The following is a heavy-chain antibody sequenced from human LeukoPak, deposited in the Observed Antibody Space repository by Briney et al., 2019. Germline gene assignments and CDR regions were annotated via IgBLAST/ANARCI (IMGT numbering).Heavy chain of an antibody. CDR2: IYYSGTT. D-gene: IGHD2-15*01. CDR1: GGSISSSSYY. CDR3: ARQGGYCSGGSCYRTPHFDY. J-gene: IGHJ4*02. V-gene: IGHV4-39*01. Sequence: SETLSLTCTVSGGSISSSSYYWGWIRQPPGKGLEWIGSIYYSGTTYYNPSLKSRVTVSVDTSKNYFSLKLSSVTAADTAVYYCARQGGYCSGGSCYRTPHFDYWGQGTLVTVSS.